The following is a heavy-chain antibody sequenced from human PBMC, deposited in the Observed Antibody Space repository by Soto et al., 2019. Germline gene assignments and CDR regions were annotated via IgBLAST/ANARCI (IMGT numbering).Heavy chain of an antibody. D-gene: IGHD2-21*02. CDR3: AMSHTGVTAGPPFDD. CDR1: GFTFSNYA. J-gene: IGHJ4*02. Sequence: EVQVLESGGGLVQPGGSLRLSCAASGFTFSNYAMSWVRQAPGKGLEWVSTVSGSGRSTYYVDSVEGRFTISRDNSKKTLTLQMNSLRAEVTAVYYCAMSHTGVTAGPPFDDWCKGTLVTVFS. CDR2: VSGSGRST. V-gene: IGHV3-23*01.